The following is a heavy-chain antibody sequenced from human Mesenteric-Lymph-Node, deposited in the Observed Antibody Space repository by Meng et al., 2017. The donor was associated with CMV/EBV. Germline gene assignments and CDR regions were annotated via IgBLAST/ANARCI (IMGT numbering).Heavy chain of an antibody. CDR2: LYPGNSDT. J-gene: IGHJ4*02. CDR3: ASLGTGTTGITDY. D-gene: IGHD1-1*01. CDR1: GYSFTNYW. Sequence: GESLKISCKASGYSFTNYWIGWVRQMPGKGLEWMGSLYPGNSDTRYSPSFQGQITFSADKSISTAYLQWSSLKASDSAMYYCASLGTGTTGITDYWGQGTLVTVSS. V-gene: IGHV5-51*01.